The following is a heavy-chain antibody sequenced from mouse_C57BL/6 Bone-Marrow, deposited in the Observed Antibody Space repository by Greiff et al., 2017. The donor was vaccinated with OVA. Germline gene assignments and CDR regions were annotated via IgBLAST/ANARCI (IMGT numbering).Heavy chain of an antibody. CDR3: ARGYYGSSLDY. J-gene: IGHJ2*01. V-gene: IGHV1-52*01. Sequence: VQLQQPGAELVRPGSSVKLSCKASGYTFTSYWMHWVKQRPIQGLEWIGNIDPSDSETHYNQKFKDKATLTVDKSSSTAYMQLSSLPSEDAAVYYCARGYYGSSLDYWGQGTTLTVSS. D-gene: IGHD1-1*01. CDR2: IDPSDSET. CDR1: GYTFTSYW.